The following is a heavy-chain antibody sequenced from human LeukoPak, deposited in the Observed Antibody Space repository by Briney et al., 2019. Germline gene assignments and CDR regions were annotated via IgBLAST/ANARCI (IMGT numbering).Heavy chain of an antibody. CDR1: GNTFTDYD. CDR3: GSYRFQH. Sequence: GASVKVSCKASGNTFTDYDLSWVRQAPGQGLEWMGRINPNSGGTDCAQKFQGRLTMTRDTSITTVYMELSSLGSDDTALYYCGSYRFQHWGQGTLVTVSS. CDR2: INPNSGGT. V-gene: IGHV1-2*02. J-gene: IGHJ1*01. D-gene: IGHD1-26*01.